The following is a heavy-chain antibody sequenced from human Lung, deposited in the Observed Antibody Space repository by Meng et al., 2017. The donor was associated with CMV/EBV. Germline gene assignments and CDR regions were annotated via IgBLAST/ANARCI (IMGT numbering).Heavy chain of an antibody. J-gene: IGHJ4*02. D-gene: IGHD4-17*01. CDR3: VREDDGDYFFDT. CDR1: GFTVSDYY. Sequence: GESLKISCAASGFTVSDYYVSWIRQAPGKGLEWLSYISSSGNTIHYADSVKGRFIISRDTPKNSVSMQMNGLRAEDTAVYYCVREDDGDYFFDTWGQGTLVTVSS. V-gene: IGHV3-11*01. CDR2: ISSSGNTI.